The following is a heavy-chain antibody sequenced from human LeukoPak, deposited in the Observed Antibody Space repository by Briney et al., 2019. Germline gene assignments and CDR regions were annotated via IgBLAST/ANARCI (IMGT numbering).Heavy chain of an antibody. CDR3: VRGYYSNSFDF. D-gene: IGHD2/OR15-2a*01. J-gene: IGHJ3*01. CDR1: GFTFSSYA. V-gene: IGHV3-48*02. CDR2: ISNSDDTR. Sequence: PGGSLRLSCAASGFTFSSYAMHWVRQAPGKGLEWVSFISNSDDTRYYADSVRGRFTISRDDAKNSLYLQMSSLRDGDTAVYYCVRGYYSNSFDFWGQGTVVTVSS.